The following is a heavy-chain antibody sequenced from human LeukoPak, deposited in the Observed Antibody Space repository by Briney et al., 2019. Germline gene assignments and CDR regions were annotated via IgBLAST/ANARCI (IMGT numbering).Heavy chain of an antibody. CDR2: MNPNSGNT. Sequence: ASVKVSCKASGYTFTSYDINWVRQATGQGLEWMGWMNPNSGNTGYAQKFQGRVTMTRNTSISTAYMELSSLRSEDTAVYYCARAPGYCSGGSCSLYFDYWGQGTLVTVSS. V-gene: IGHV1-8*01. D-gene: IGHD2-15*01. CDR3: ARAPGYCSGGSCSLYFDY. J-gene: IGHJ4*02. CDR1: GYTFTSYD.